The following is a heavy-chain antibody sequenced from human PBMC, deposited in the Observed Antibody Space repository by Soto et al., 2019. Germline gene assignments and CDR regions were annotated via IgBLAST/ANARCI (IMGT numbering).Heavy chain of an antibody. J-gene: IGHJ3*01. CDR2: IDPGDSTT. CDR1: GYSFSSYW. V-gene: IGHV5-51*01. D-gene: IGHD3-10*02. Sequence: GESLKISCTAASGYSFSSYWIGWVRQMPGKAPEWMGIIDPGDSTTLYSPSFEGQVTISADRSVSTAYLQWSSLKASDTAIYYCASQIIAMLGTPFDVWGQGTMVTVSS. CDR3: ASQIIAMLGTPFDV.